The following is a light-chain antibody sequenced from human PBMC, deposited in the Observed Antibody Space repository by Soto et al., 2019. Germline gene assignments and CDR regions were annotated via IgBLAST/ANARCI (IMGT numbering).Light chain of an antibody. CDR3: QHYNSYSEA. CDR1: ESISSW. J-gene: IGKJ1*01. V-gene: IGKV1-5*03. CDR2: KAS. Sequence: DIQMSQTPPTLSASVGDRVTITCRASESISSWLAWYHQKTGKAPKLLIYKASTLKSGVPSRFSGSGSGTEFTLTISRLQPDDLATYYCQHYNSYSEAFGQGTKVEIK.